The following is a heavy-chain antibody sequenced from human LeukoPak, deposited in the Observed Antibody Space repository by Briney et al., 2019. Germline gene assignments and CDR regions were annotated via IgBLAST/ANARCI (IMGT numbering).Heavy chain of an antibody. D-gene: IGHD2-15*01. J-gene: IGHJ5*02. CDR2: IYHSGST. CDR3: ARAQGYCSGGSCYRSGYNWFDP. V-gene: IGHV4-38-2*01. Sequence: SETLSLTCAVSGYSISSGYYWGWIRQPPGKGLEWIGSIYHSGSTYYNPSLKSRVTISVDTSKNRFSLKLSSVTAADTAVYYCARAQGYCSGGSCYRSGYNWFDPWGQGTLVTVSS. CDR1: GYSISSGYY.